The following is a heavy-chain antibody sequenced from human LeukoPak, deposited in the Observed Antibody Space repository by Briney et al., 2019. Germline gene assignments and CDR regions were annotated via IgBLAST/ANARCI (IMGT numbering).Heavy chain of an antibody. V-gene: IGHV3-23*01. D-gene: IGHD3-10*01. J-gene: IGHJ5*02. CDR2: ISGSGGST. CDR1: GFTFSSYG. CDR3: AKLAMVRGVLGYNWFDP. Sequence: GGSLRLSCAASGFTFSSYGMSWVRQASGKGLEWVSAISGSGGSTYYADSVKGRFTISRDNSKNTLYLQMNSLRAEDTAVYYCAKLAMVRGVLGYNWFDPWGQGTLVTVSS.